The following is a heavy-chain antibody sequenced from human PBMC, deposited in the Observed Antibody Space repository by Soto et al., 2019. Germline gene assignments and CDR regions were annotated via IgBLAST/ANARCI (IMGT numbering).Heavy chain of an antibody. J-gene: IGHJ3*02. D-gene: IGHD2-15*01. CDR3: TTDFRYYCSGGSCYDDAFDI. CDR1: GFTFSNAW. Sequence: GGSLRLSCAASGFTFSNAWMSWVRQAPGKGLEWVGRIKGKTDGGTTDYAAPVKGRFTISRDDSKNTLYLQMNSLKTEDTAVYYCTTDFRYYCSGGSCYDDAFDIWGQGTMVTVSS. V-gene: IGHV3-15*01. CDR2: IKGKTDGGTT.